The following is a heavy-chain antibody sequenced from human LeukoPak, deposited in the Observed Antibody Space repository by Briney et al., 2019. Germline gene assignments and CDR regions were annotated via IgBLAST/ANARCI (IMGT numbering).Heavy chain of an antibody. CDR2: IIPIFGTA. CDR1: VGTFSSYA. D-gene: IGHD1-26*01. CDR3: ARWEGIKAKRFDY. Sequence: SVKVSCKASVGTFSSYAISWVRQAPGQGLEWMGGIIPIFGTANYAQKFQGRVTITADESTSTAYMELSSLRSEDTAVYYCARWEGIKAKRFDYWGQGTLVTVSS. V-gene: IGHV1-69*01. J-gene: IGHJ4*02.